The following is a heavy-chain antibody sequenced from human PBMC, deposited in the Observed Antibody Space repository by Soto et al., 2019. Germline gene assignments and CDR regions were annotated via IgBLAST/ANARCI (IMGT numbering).Heavy chain of an antibody. V-gene: IGHV3-23*01. Sequence: PGGSRSRSCSSSGLPFSASSMRCVRTAPGKGLEWVSAITGSGGTTYYADSVKGRFTISRDNSKNTLYLQMNTLRAEDTAVYYCAKNRDTAVAATSCWFDPWGQGTLVTVSS. D-gene: IGHD6-19*01. CDR1: GLPFSASS. J-gene: IGHJ5*02. CDR2: ITGSGGTT. CDR3: AKNRDTAVAATSCWFDP.